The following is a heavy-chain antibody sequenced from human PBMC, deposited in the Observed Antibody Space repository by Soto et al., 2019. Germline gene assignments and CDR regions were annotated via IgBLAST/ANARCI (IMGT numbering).Heavy chain of an antibody. V-gene: IGHV4-59*01. CDR1: GGSISGRC. D-gene: IGHD3-22*01. J-gene: IGHJ5*02. CDR2: FCYTGST. Sequence: PSETLSPTCTVSGGSISGRCWSWVRQSPGKGLEWIGYFCYTGSTNYNPSLKSRVTISVDRSKTQCSLKLTSVTAADTAVYYCAKSHYDSSGYYIIDHWGQGTQVTVSS. CDR3: AKSHYDSSGYYIIDH.